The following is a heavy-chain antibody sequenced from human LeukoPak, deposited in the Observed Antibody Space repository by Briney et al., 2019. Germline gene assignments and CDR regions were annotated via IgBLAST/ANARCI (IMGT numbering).Heavy chain of an antibody. J-gene: IGHJ4*02. V-gene: IGHV3-53*01. D-gene: IGHD3-22*01. CDR3: ARGPDYYYDSSGPLYYFDY. CDR2: IYSGGST. Sequence: GGSLRLSCAASGFTVSSNYMSWVRQAPGKGLEWVSVIYSGGSTYYADSVKGRFTISRDNSKNTLYLQMNSLRAEDTAVYYCARGPDYYYDSSGPLYYFDYWGQGTLVTVSS. CDR1: GFTVSSNY.